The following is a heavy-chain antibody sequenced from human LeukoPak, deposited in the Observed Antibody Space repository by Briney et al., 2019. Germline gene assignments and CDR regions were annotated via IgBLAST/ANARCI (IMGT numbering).Heavy chain of an antibody. D-gene: IGHD3-22*01. CDR3: ATQYDYDRSAYYLRAFDL. CDR2: YDPGEGER. Sequence: VASVKVSCKVSGYTLTELSMHWVRQAPGKGLEWMGSYDPGEGERINAQKFQGRVTLTEDTSTDTAYMELSSLRSEDTAVYYCATQYDYDRSAYYLRAFDLWGQGTKVTVSS. J-gene: IGHJ3*01. CDR1: GYTLTELS. V-gene: IGHV1-24*01.